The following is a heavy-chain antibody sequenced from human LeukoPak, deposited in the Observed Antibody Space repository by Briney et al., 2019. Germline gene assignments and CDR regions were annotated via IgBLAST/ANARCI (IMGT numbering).Heavy chain of an antibody. CDR1: GFTSGSYA. D-gene: IGHD3-22*01. Sequence: GGSLRLSCAASGFTSGSYAMSWVRQAPGKGLEWVSAISGSGGSTYYADSVKGRFTISRDNSKNTLYLQMNSLRAEDTAVYYCAKDAYYYDSSGSTYWGQGTLVTVSS. CDR2: ISGSGGST. J-gene: IGHJ4*02. V-gene: IGHV3-23*01. CDR3: AKDAYYYDSSGSTY.